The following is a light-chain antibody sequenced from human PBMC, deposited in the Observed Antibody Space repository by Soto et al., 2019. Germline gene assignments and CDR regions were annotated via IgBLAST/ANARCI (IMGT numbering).Light chain of an antibody. CDR2: RAS. J-gene: IGKJ4*01. Sequence: EIVLTQSPGTLSLSPGERATLSCRASQSVSSNYLAWYQQKPGQAPKVLIYRASSRATGIPDRFSGSGSGTDFPLTISSLEPEDFAVYYCQQYGSSPLTFGGGTKVEIK. CDR3: QQYGSSPLT. CDR1: QSVSSNY. V-gene: IGKV3-20*01.